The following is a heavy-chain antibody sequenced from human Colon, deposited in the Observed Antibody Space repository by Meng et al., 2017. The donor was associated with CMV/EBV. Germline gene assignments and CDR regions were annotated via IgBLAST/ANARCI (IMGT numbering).Heavy chain of an antibody. V-gene: IGHV1-46*01. D-gene: IGHD2-8*02. CDR1: TFTSYH. CDR2: INPSDGGP. Sequence: TFTSYHIHWVRQAAGQGLEWVGMINPSDGGPTYAQKFQGRVTMTRDTSTSTVYMDLSSLRSEDTALYFCAREYCTAFTCSYNPHWFDPWGQGTLVTVSS. CDR3: AREYCTAFTCSYNPHWFDP. J-gene: IGHJ5*02.